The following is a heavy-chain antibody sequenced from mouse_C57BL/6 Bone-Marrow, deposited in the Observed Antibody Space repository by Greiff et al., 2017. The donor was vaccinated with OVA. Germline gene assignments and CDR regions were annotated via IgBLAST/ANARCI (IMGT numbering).Heavy chain of an antibody. J-gene: IGHJ1*03. CDR2: IWSGGST. CDR1: GFSLTSYG. D-gene: IGHD1-1*01. Sequence: VQLVESGPGLVQPSQSLSITCTVSGFSLTSYGVHWVRQPPGKGLEWLGVIWSGGSTDCNAAFISILSISKDNSKSQIFFKMNSMQADDTAIYYCAKTGFISTGVATLDWYFDVWGTGTTVTVSS. CDR3: AKTGFISTGVATLDWYFDV. V-gene: IGHV2-4*01.